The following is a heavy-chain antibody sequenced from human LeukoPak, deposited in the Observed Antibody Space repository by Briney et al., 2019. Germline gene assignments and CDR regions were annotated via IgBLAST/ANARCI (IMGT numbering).Heavy chain of an antibody. J-gene: IGHJ4*02. CDR3: AKLNTIN. V-gene: IGHV4-34*01. CDR2: INHSGST. D-gene: IGHD2-2*01. Sequence: SETLSLTCAVYGGSFSGYYWSWIRQPPGKGLEWIGEINHSGSTNYNPSLKSRVTISVDTSKNQFSLKLSSVTAADTAVYYCAKLNTINWGQGTLVTVSP. CDR1: GGSFSGYY.